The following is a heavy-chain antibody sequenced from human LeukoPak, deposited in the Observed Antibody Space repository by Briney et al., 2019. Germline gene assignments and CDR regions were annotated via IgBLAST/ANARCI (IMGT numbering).Heavy chain of an antibody. J-gene: IGHJ4*02. D-gene: IGHD4-11*01. V-gene: IGHV4-61*01. CDR1: GGSVSSYYYH. CDR2: IYSSGST. Sequence: SETLSLTCTVSGGSVSSYYYHWGWLRQPPGKRLEWIGYIYSSGSTNYNPSLKSRVTMSLDTSKNQFSLHLSSVTAAETAVYYCARGPTLTTDYWGQGTLVTVSS. CDR3: ARGPTLTTDY.